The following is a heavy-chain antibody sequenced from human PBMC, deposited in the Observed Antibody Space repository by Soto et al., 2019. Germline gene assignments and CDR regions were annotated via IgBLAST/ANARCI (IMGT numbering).Heavy chain of an antibody. V-gene: IGHV1-2*04. CDR1: GYTFTGYY. CDR2: INPNSGGT. D-gene: IGHD2-15*01. Sequence: QVQLVQSGAEVKKPGASVKVSCKASGYTFTGYYMHWVRQAPGQGLEWMGWINPNSGGTNYAQKLQGWVTMTSDSSISTAYMELSRVGSDDTAVYYCARDRGRSGACNWCFDLWGRGTLVTVSS. J-gene: IGHJ2*01. CDR3: ARDRGRSGACNWCFDL.